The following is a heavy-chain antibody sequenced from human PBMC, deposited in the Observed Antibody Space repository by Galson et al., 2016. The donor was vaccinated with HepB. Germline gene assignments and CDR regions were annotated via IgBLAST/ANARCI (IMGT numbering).Heavy chain of an antibody. CDR2: VHNNESP. Sequence: SETLSLTCTVSGGSINTNCWCWIRQSPGKRMEYIAYVHNNESPYYNSSLKSRVTLSVDMSKNQVSLNLTPVTAADTAAADCAGRNMRWSLYDCGRRAPPPQSRSAIPAEPTKHPGSATPTSLAAADAAVYYCVGRSIRWVMGVWGQGTTVTFSS. J-gene: IGHJ6*02. CDR1: GGSINTNC. V-gene: IGHV4-59*01. CDR3: AGRNMRWSLYDCGRRAPPPQSRSAIPAEPTKHPGSATPTSLAAADAAVYYCVGRSIRWVMGV. D-gene: IGHD1-26*01.